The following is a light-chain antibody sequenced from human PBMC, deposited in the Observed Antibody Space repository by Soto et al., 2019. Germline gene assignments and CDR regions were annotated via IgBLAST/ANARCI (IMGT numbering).Light chain of an antibody. J-gene: IGKJ2*01. V-gene: IGKV1-5*01. CDR1: QSISTR. Sequence: DIQMTQSPSTLSASVGDRVTITCRASQSISTRLAWYQQKPGKAPNLLIYDVSSLESGVPSRFSGGGSGTEFTLTISSLLPDDYATYYCQQYNSYPRTFGQGTTLEIK. CDR2: DVS. CDR3: QQYNSYPRT.